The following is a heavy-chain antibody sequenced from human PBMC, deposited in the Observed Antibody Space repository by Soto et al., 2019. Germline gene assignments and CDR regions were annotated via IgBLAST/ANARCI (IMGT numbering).Heavy chain of an antibody. Sequence: GGSLRLSCAASGFIFSDFYMSWIRQAPGKGLEWLSYTGFGGNTIYYADSVKARFTVSRDNSKYSLYLEMNSLRPEDTALYYCAKDISRGPTKNYDFWSGPDYWGQGTLVTVSS. V-gene: IGHV3-11*01. CDR3: AKDISRGPTKNYDFWSGPDY. D-gene: IGHD3-3*01. CDR2: TGFGGNTI. J-gene: IGHJ4*02. CDR1: GFIFSDFY.